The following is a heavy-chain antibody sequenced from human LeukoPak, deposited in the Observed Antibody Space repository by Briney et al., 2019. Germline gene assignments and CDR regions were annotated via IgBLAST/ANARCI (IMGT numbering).Heavy chain of an antibody. CDR3: AKDKRWLQSIHYFDY. D-gene: IGHD5-24*01. CDR1: GFTFSSYG. V-gene: IGHV3-30*18. J-gene: IGHJ4*02. Sequence: PGGSLRLSCAASGFTFSSYGMHWVRQAPGKGLEWVAVISYDGSNKYYADSVKGRFTISRDNSKNTLYLQMNSLRAEDTAVYYCAKDKRWLQSIHYFDYWGQGTLVTVSS. CDR2: ISYDGSNK.